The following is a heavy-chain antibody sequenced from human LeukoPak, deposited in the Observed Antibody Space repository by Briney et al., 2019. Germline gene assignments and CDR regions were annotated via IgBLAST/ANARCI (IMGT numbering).Heavy chain of an antibody. J-gene: IGHJ5*02. V-gene: IGHV3-21*01. Sequence: GGSLRLSCAASGFTFSSYSMNWVRQAPGKGLEWVSSISSSSSYIYYADSVKGRFTISRDNAKNSLYLQMNSLRAEDTAVYYCARLGVVATIKGWFDPWGQGTLVTVSS. CDR3: ARLGVVATIKGWFDP. CDR2: ISSSSSYI. CDR1: GFTFSSYS. D-gene: IGHD5-12*01.